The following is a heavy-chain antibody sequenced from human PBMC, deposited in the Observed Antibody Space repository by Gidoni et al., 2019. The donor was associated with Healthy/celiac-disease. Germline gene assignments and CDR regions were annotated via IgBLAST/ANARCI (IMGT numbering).Heavy chain of an antibody. D-gene: IGHD3-3*01. Sequence: QVQLVQSGAEVKKPGASVKVSCKASGYTFTGYYMHWVRQAPGQGLEWRGWINPNSGGTNTAQRFQSSVTLSRDTSISTAYMWLSRLRSVDTAVYYCARRVSRSDAFDIWGQGTMVTVSS. V-gene: IGHV1-2*04. CDR3: ARRVSRSDAFDI. CDR1: GYTFTGYY. CDR2: INPNSGGT. J-gene: IGHJ3*02.